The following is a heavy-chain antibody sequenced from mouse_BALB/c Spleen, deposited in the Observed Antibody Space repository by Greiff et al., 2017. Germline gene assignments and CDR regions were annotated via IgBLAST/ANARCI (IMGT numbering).Heavy chain of an antibody. Sequence: EVKLVESGGGLVKPGGSLKLSCAASGFAFSSYDMSWVRQTPEKRLEWVAYISSGGGSTYYPDTVKGRFTISRDNAKNTLYLQMSSLKSEDTAMYYCARHSYGRGAMDYWGQGTSVTVSS. CDR3: ARHSYGRGAMDY. J-gene: IGHJ4*01. D-gene: IGHD1-1*01. CDR1: GFAFSSYD. V-gene: IGHV5-12-1*01. CDR2: ISSGGGST.